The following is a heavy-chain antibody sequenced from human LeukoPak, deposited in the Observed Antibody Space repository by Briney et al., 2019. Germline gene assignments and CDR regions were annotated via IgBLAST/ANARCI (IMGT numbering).Heavy chain of an antibody. CDR3: AKGGRYFDWLVSDY. J-gene: IGHJ4*02. V-gene: IGHV3-33*06. D-gene: IGHD3-9*01. CDR1: GFTFSSYG. CDR2: IWYDGSNK. Sequence: GGSLRLSCAASGFTFSSYGMHWVRQAPGKGLEWVAVIWYDGSNKYYADSVKGRFTISRDNSKNTLYLQMNSLRTEDTALYYCAKGGRYFDWLVSDYWGQGTRVTVSS.